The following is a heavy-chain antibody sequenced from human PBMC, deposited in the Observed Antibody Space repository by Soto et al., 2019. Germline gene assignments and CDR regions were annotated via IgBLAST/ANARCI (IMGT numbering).Heavy chain of an antibody. D-gene: IGHD1-1*01. CDR3: ARNWNGVDY. Sequence: EVQLVESGGGLVQPGESLRLSCEASGFTFSNHWMHWVRQAPGKGPVWVARIKTDGSTTNYADYGKGRFTVSRDNAKNTLFLQMNSLRVEDTAVYYCARNWNGVDYWGQGTLVTVSS. V-gene: IGHV3-74*01. CDR2: IKTDGSTT. J-gene: IGHJ4*02. CDR1: GFTFSNHW.